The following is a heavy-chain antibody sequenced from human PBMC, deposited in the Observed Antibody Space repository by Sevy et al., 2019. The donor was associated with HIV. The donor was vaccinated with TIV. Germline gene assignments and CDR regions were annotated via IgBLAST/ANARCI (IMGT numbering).Heavy chain of an antibody. V-gene: IGHV3-74*01. Sequence: GGSLRLSCAASGFTFRNYWMHWVRQAPGKGLVSVSYIHTDGSSSYYADYVMGRFTSSRDNAQNTLYLQMNSLRAEDTAVYYCARAGIGDFWSGYYGIDHWGQGTLVTISS. CDR2: IHTDGSSS. CDR1: GFTFRNYW. CDR3: ARAGIGDFWSGYYGIDH. D-gene: IGHD3-3*01. J-gene: IGHJ4*02.